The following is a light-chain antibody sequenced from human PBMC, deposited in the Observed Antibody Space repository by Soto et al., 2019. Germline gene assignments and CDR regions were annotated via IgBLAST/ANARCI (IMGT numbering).Light chain of an antibody. J-gene: IGLJ3*02. Sequence: QLVLTQPPSVSGAPGQTVTISCNGSSSNIGASYGIHWYQQLPGTAPSLLIYEISNRPSRVPDRFSGSKSSTSASLAITGLQAEDEADYYCKSYDSSLSGSVFGEGTKVTVL. CDR2: EIS. V-gene: IGLV1-40*01. CDR1: SSNIGASYG. CDR3: KSYDSSLSGSV.